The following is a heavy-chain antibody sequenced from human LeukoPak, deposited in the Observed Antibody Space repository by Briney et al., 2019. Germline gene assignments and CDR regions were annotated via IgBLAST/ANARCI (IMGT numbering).Heavy chain of an antibody. CDR3: ARLKGITMIVVGEHYFDY. D-gene: IGHD3-22*01. J-gene: IGHJ4*02. CDR2: VYYSGST. CDR1: GGSISSSSYY. V-gene: IGHV4-39*07. Sequence: SETLSLTCTVSGGSISSSSYYWGWIRQPPGKGLEWIGRVYYSGSTYYNPSLKSRVTISVDTSKNQSSLKLSSVTAAETAVYYCARLKGITMIVVGEHYFDYWGQGTLVTVSS.